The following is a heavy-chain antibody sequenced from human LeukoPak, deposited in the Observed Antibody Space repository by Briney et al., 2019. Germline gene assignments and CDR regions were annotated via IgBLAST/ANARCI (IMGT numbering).Heavy chain of an antibody. Sequence: GRSLRLSCAASGFTFSSYGMHWVRQAPGKGLEWVAVISYDGSNRYYADSVKGRFTISRDNAKNSLYLQMNSLRAEDTAVYYCASYRVLLWFGESTDYWGQGTLVTVSS. D-gene: IGHD3-10*01. V-gene: IGHV3-30*03. CDR1: GFTFSSYG. CDR3: ASYRVLLWFGESTDY. CDR2: ISYDGSNR. J-gene: IGHJ4*02.